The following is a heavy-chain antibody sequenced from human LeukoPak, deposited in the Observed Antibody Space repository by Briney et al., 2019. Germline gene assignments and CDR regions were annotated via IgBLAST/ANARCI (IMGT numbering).Heavy chain of an antibody. CDR3: ARGNMAVATSAFDI. CDR2: IYTSGST. CDR1: GGSISSYY. V-gene: IGHV4-4*07. J-gene: IGHJ3*02. D-gene: IGHD6-19*01. Sequence: PSETLSLTCTVSGGSISSYYWSWIRQPAGKGLEWIGRIYTSGSTNYNPSLKSRVTMSVDTSKNQFALKLSSVTAADTAVYYCARGNMAVATSAFDIWGQGTMVTVSS.